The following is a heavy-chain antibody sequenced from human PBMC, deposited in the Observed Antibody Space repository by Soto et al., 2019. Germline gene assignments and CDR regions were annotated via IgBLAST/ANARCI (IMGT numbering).Heavy chain of an antibody. D-gene: IGHD2-2*01. J-gene: IGHJ5*02. V-gene: IGHV4-30-4*01. CDR1: GGSISSGDYY. CDR3: AREEVLPSHWFDP. CDR2: IYYSGST. Sequence: SETLSLPCTVSGGSISSGDYYWSWIRQPPGKGLEWIGYIYYSGSTYYNPSLKSRVTISVDTSKNQFSLKLSSVTAADTAVYYCAREEVLPSHWFDPWGQGTLVTVSS.